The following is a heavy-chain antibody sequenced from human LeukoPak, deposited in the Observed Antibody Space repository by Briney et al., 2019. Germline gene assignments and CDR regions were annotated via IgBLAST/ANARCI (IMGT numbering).Heavy chain of an antibody. CDR2: INSDGSST. CDR1: GFTFSSYW. Sequence: GGSLRLSCAASGFTFSSYWMHWVRQAPGKGLVWVSRINSDGSSTNYADSVKGRFTISRDNAKNTLYLQMSNLRAEDTAVYYCVKGMVVTALFDYWGQGTLVTVSS. J-gene: IGHJ4*02. V-gene: IGHV3-74*01. CDR3: VKGMVVTALFDY. D-gene: IGHD2-21*02.